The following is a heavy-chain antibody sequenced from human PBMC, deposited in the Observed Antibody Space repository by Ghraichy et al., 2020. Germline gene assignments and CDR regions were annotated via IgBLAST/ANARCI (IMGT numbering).Heavy chain of an antibody. CDR3: IPNGNDWNLIG. J-gene: IGHJ1*01. Sequence: GGSLRLSCAASGLSISRYWMYWVRQAPGQGLVWVSGIDPDGSEIVYADSVKGRFTISRDSAKNTLYLQMNSLRAEDTAVYYCIPNGNDWNLIGWGQGTLGTVTS. D-gene: IGHD1-1*01. CDR1: GLSISRYW. V-gene: IGHV3-74*01. CDR2: IDPDGSEI.